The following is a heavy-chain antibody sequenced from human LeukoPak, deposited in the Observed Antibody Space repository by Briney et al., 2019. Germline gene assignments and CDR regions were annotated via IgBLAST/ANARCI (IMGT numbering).Heavy chain of an antibody. J-gene: IGHJ3*02. D-gene: IGHD3-22*01. V-gene: IGHV4-59*08. Sequence: SETLSLTCTVSGGSISPYYWTWIRQPPGKGLEWIGYIFYNGGTNYNPSFKSRVTMSVDTSKNQFSLKLSSVTAADTAVYYCARHVEYDSSGYYAFDIWGQGTMVTVSS. CDR1: GGSISPYY. CDR2: IFYNGGT. CDR3: ARHVEYDSSGYYAFDI.